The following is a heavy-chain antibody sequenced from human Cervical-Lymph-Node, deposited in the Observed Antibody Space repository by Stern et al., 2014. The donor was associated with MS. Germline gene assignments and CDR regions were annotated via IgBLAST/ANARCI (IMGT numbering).Heavy chain of an antibody. CDR3: ASGSGAFDFFDS. Sequence: QVQLQESGPGLVKPSQTLSLSCTVSGASVGIGGYFWSWIRQPAGKRLEYIGRIYSDGVTNYSPSLQSRVTISVDASENQFSLKLPSVTAADTAVYYCASGSGAFDFFDSWGQGTLVAVSS. CDR1: GASVGIGGYF. J-gene: IGHJ4*02. V-gene: IGHV4-61*02. CDR2: IYSDGVT. D-gene: IGHD5-12*01.